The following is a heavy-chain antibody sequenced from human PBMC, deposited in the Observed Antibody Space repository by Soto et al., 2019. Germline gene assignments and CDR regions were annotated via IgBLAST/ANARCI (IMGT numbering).Heavy chain of an antibody. CDR1: GYTFTSYA. V-gene: IGHV1-3*01. D-gene: IGHD4-4*01. Sequence: QVQLAQSGAEVKKPGASVKVSCKASGYTFTSYAMHWVRQAPGQRLEWMGWINAGNGNTKYSQKFPGRVTITRDTSASTAYMELSSLRSEDTAVYYCARRDYSNWGFYYCGQGTLVTVSS. CDR3: ARRDYSNWGFYY. J-gene: IGHJ4*02. CDR2: INAGNGNT.